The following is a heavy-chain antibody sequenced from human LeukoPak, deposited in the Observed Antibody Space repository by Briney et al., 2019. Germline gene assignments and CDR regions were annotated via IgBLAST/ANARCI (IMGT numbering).Heavy chain of an antibody. V-gene: IGHV3-48*01. D-gene: IGHD3-10*01. J-gene: IGHJ4*02. CDR1: GFTFSSYS. CDR2: ISSSSSTI. Sequence: GGSLRLSCAASGFTFSSYSMNWVRQAPGKGLEWVSYISSSSSTIYYADSVKGRFTISRDNAKNSLYLQMNSLRAEDTAVYYCARDLLWFGEPHWGQGTLVTVSS. CDR3: ARDLLWFGEPH.